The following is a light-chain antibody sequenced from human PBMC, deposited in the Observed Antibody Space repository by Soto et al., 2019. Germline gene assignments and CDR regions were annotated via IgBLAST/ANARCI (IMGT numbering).Light chain of an antibody. J-gene: IGKJ2*01. CDR2: GAS. CDR1: QSVSSSY. Sequence: EIVLTQSPGTLSLSPGERATLSCRASQSVSSSYLAWYQQKPGQAPRLLIYGASSRATGIPDRFSGSGSGTAFTLTISRLESEDFAVEYCQQYGSPPYTFGQGTKLEIK. V-gene: IGKV3-20*01. CDR3: QQYGSPPYT.